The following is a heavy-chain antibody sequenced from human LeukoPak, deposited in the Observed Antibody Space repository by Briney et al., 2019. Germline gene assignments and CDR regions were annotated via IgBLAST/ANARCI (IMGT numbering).Heavy chain of an antibody. J-gene: IGHJ3*02. V-gene: IGHV4-59*01. CDR1: GGSISSYY. Sequence: SETLSLTCTVAGGSISSYYWGWIRQPPGKGLEWVGYIYYSGSTNYNPSLKSRVTISVDTSKNQFSLKLSSVTAADTAVYYCARDCSGGSCPAIDAFDIWGQGTMVTVSS. D-gene: IGHD2-15*01. CDR2: IYYSGST. CDR3: ARDCSGGSCPAIDAFDI.